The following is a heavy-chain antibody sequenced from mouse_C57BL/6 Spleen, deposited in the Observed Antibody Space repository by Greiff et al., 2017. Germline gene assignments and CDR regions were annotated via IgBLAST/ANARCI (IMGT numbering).Heavy chain of an antibody. CDR3: ASIYYGNFVRYFDD. V-gene: IGHV1-9*01. CDR2: IFPGSGST. D-gene: IGHD2-1*01. J-gene: IGHJ1*03. Sequence: VKLQESGAELMKPGASVKLSCKATGYTFTGYWIAWVKQRPGHGLEWIGDIFPGSGSTNYNEKFKGKATFTADTSSTTAYMQLISLSAEDSAISYCASIYYGNFVRYFDDWGTGTTVTVSS. CDR1: GYTFTGYW.